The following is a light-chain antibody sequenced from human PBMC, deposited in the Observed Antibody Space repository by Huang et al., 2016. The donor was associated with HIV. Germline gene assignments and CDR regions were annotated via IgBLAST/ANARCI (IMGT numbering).Light chain of an antibody. CDR3: QQRSNWPPLT. J-gene: IGKJ4*01. V-gene: IGKV3-11*01. Sequence: EIVLTQSPATLSLSPGDGATLSCRASQSVSTYLVWYQQKPGQAPRLLIYDASNRATGIPARFSGSGSGTDFTLTISSLEPDDFALYYCQQRSNWPPLTFGGGTKVEIK. CDR1: QSVSTY. CDR2: DAS.